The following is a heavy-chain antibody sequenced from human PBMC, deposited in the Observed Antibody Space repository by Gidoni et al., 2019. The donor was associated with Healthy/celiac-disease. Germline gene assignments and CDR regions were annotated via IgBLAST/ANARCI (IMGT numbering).Heavy chain of an antibody. CDR3: AKGGGVAGEYYYYYYMDV. J-gene: IGHJ6*03. CDR2: ISGSGGST. D-gene: IGHD1-26*01. CDR1: GFTFSSSA. Sequence: EVQLLESGGGLVQPGGSLRLSCAASGFTFSSSALSWVRQAPGKGLEWVSAISGSGGSTYYADSVKGRFTISRDNSKNTLYLQMNSLRAEDTAVYYCAKGGGVAGEYYYYYYMDVWGKGTTVTVSS. V-gene: IGHV3-23*01.